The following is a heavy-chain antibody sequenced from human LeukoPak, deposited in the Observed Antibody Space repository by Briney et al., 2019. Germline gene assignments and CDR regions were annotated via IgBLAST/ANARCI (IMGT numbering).Heavy chain of an antibody. Sequence: GGSLRLSCEASGFTVSNYWMHWVRQAPGKGLLWVSRINSDGSSTNYADSVKGRFTISRDNAKNTVYLQMNNLRAEDTALYYCGRHAYGGSPPLSWGQGALVTVSS. CDR2: INSDGSST. CDR1: GFTVSNYW. D-gene: IGHD3-10*01. J-gene: IGHJ4*02. CDR3: GRHAYGGSPPLS. V-gene: IGHV3-74*01.